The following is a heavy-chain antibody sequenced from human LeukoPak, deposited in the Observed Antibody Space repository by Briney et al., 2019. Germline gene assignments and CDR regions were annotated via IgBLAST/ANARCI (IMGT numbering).Heavy chain of an antibody. CDR2: LNGGGSST. CDR3: ASGNYYDSSY. V-gene: IGHV3-23*01. J-gene: IGHJ4*02. D-gene: IGHD3-22*01. Sequence: GGSLRLSCAASGFTFSSYAMSWVRQAPGKGLEWVSALNGGGSSTYYADSVKGRFTISRDNSKNSLYLQMNSLRAEDTAVYYCASGNYYDSSYWGQGTLVTVSS. CDR1: GFTFSSYA.